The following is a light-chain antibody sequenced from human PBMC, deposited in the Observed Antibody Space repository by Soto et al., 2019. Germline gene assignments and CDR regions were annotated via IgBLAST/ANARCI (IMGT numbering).Light chain of an antibody. J-gene: IGLJ1*01. CDR3: SSYTTSSTYV. CDR2: DVS. V-gene: IGLV2-14*03. CDR1: SSDVGGYNY. Sequence: QSVLTQPASASGSPGQSITISCTGTSSDVGGYNYVSWYQQHPGKAPKLMIYDVSHRPSGVSNRFSGSTSGNTSSLTISRLQAEDEADYYCSSYTTSSTYVFGTGTKLTVL.